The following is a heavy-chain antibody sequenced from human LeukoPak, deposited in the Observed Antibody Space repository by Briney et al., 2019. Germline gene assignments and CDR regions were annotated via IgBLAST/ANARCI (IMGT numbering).Heavy chain of an antibody. CDR1: GGSISSSSYY. V-gene: IGHV4-61*01. Sequence: SETLSLTCTVSGGSISSSSYYWGWIRQPPGKGLEWIGYIYSSGTTNYNPSLKSRVTISIDTSKNQFSLKLSSVTAADTAVYYCARDRDGYNFFDYWGRGDPGHRLL. J-gene: IGHJ4*02. CDR2: IYSSGTT. D-gene: IGHD5-24*01. CDR3: ARDRDGYNFFDY.